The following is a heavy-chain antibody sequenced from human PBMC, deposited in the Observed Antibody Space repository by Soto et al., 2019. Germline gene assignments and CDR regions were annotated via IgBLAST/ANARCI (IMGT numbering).Heavy chain of an antibody. CDR3: ASEYSSSSDYYYSYGMDV. CDR1: GYTFTSYY. CDR2: INPSGGST. J-gene: IGHJ6*02. D-gene: IGHD6-6*01. Sequence: QVQLVQSGAEVKKPGASVKVSCKASGYTFTSYYMHWVRQAPGQGLEWMGIINPSGGSTSYAQKFQGRVTMTRDTSTSTVYMELSSLRSEDTAVYYCASEYSSSSDYYYSYGMDVWGQGTTVTVSS. V-gene: IGHV1-46*01.